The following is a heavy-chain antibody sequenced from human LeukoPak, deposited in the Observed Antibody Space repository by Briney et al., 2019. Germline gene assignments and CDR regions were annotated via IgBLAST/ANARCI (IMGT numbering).Heavy chain of an antibody. Sequence: PGGSLRLSCAASGFTFSSYAMSWVRQAPGKGLEWVSAISRSGGSTYYADSVKGRFTISRDNSKNTLYLQMNSLRAEDTAVYYCAKDDPPLTIFGVYGMDVWGQGTTVTVSS. D-gene: IGHD3-3*01. V-gene: IGHV3-23*01. J-gene: IGHJ6*02. CDR1: GFTFSSYA. CDR3: AKDDPPLTIFGVYGMDV. CDR2: ISRSGGST.